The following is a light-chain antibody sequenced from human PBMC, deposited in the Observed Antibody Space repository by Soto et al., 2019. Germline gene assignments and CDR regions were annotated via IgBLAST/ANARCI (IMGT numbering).Light chain of an antibody. J-gene: IGKJ5*01. CDR1: QSVSRSY. V-gene: IGKV3-20*01. Sequence: EIVLTQSPATLSLSPGERATLSCRASQSVSRSYLAWYQHKVGQAPGLLIYGTSSRATGIPDRFSGSGSGTDFTLTISRLEPEDFAVYYCQQYGNSPYTFGQGTRLEIK. CDR2: GTS. CDR3: QQYGNSPYT.